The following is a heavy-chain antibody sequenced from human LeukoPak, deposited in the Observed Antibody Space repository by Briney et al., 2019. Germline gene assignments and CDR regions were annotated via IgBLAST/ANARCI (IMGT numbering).Heavy chain of an antibody. CDR1: GFTFSSNW. Sequence: GGSLRLSCAASGFTFSSNWMHWVRQAPGKGLVWVSRINEDGSTTNYADSVKGRSTIFRDNAKNTLYLQMNSLRAEDTAVYYCVSFYETYWGRGTLVTVSS. CDR3: VSFYETY. J-gene: IGHJ4*02. V-gene: IGHV3-74*01. CDR2: INEDGSTT. D-gene: IGHD2-2*01.